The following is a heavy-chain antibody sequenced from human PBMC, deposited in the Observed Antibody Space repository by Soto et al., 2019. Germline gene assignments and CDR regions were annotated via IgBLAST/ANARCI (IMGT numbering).Heavy chain of an antibody. Sequence: SETLSLTCTVSGGPVSSGSYYWSWIRQPPGKGLEWIGYIYYSGSTNYNPSLKSRVTISVDTSKNQFSLKLSSVTAADTAIYYCADLKWSRSYLPWGQGTLVTVSS. CDR1: GGPVSSGSYY. V-gene: IGHV4-61*01. CDR2: IYYSGST. J-gene: IGHJ1*01. CDR3: ADLKWSRSYLP. D-gene: IGHD3-3*01.